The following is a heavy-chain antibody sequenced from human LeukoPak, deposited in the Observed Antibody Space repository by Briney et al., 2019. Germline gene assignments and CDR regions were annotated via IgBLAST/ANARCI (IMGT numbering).Heavy chain of an antibody. Sequence: ASVKVSCKASGYMFNLYGISWVRQAPGQGLEWMAWTSVNNGDTKYGQKFQGRVTTTTDTSTSTAYMELKSLKSDDTAIYYCARGGSFGTYWGQGTLVTVSS. CDR3: ARGGSFGTY. CDR1: GYMFNLYG. D-gene: IGHD3-10*01. J-gene: IGHJ4*02. CDR2: TSVNNGDT. V-gene: IGHV1-18*01.